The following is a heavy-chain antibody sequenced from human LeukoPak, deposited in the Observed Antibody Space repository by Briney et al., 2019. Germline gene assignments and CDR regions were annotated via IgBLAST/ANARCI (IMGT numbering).Heavy chain of an antibody. D-gene: IGHD3-22*01. CDR2: ISYDGSNK. CDR1: GFTFSSYG. CDR3: ARELDDSSGSHEVC. V-gene: IGHV3-30*03. J-gene: IGHJ4*02. Sequence: GGSLRLSCAASGFTFSSYGMHWVRQAPGKGLEWVAVISYDGSNKYYADSVKGRFTISRDNSKNSLYLQMNSLRAEDTAVYYCARELDDSSGSHEVCWGQGTLVTVSS.